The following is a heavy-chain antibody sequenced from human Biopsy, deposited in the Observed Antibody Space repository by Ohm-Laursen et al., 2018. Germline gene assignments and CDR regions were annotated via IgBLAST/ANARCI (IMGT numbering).Heavy chain of an antibody. CDR3: ARVAYTDKGGCFDI. Sequence: SLRLSCAAPGFTVSNSYMSWVRQAPGKGPEWVSIIYSAGTTYYADSVKGRSTISRDNSKNTLSLQMNSLRAEDTAVYYCARVAYTDKGGCFDIWGQGTMVTVSS. V-gene: IGHV3-66*01. D-gene: IGHD2-15*01. J-gene: IGHJ3*02. CDR1: GFTVSNSY. CDR2: IYSAGTT.